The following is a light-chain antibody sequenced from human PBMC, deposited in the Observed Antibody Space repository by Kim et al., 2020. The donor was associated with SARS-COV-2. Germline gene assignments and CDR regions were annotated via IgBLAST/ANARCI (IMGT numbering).Light chain of an antibody. CDR1: QGISSH. J-gene: IGKJ4*01. CDR3: HQFYGNPPVLT. CDR2: SAS. Sequence: DIHLTQSPSFLSASVGDRVTITCRARQGISSHLAWYQQKPGKAPKLLIHSASTLQSGVPSRFSGSGSGTEFALTISSLQPEDFATSFCHQFYGNPPVLTFGGGTKVDIK. V-gene: IGKV1-9*01.